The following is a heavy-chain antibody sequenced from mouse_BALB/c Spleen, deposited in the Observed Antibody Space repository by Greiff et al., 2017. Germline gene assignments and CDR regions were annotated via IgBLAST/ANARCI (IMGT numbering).Heavy chain of an antibody. D-gene: IGHD4-1*01. CDR1: GYTFTSYD. CDR3: ASLNWDGDSF. Sequence: VQLQQSGAELVKPGASVKLSCKASGYTFTSYDINWVRQRPEQGLAWIGWIFPGDGSTKYNEKFKGKATLTTDKSSSTAYMQLSRLTSEDSAVYFCASLNWDGDSFWGQGTTLTVSS. V-gene: IGHV1S56*01. CDR2: IFPGDGST. J-gene: IGHJ2*01.